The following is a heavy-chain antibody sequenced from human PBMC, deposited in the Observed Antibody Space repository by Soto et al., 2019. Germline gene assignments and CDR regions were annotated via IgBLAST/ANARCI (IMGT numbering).Heavy chain of an antibody. D-gene: IGHD3-16*02. CDR3: ARARKVYDYVWGSYRYIRWFDP. CDR1: GGSISSYY. J-gene: IGHJ5*02. V-gene: IGHV4-59*01. Sequence: SETLSLTCTVSGGSISSYYWSWIRQPPGKGLEWIGYIYYSGSTNYDPSLKSRVTISVDTSKNQFSLKLSSVTAADTAVYYCARARKVYDYVWGSYRYIRWFDPWGQGTLVTVSS. CDR2: IYYSGST.